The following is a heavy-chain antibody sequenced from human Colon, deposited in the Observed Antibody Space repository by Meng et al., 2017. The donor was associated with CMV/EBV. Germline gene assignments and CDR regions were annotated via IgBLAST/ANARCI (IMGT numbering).Heavy chain of an antibody. CDR2: INPSHGGT. CDR3: ARWVGLTIYDVDD. Sequence: ASALVSCRASGYTFTSYYIHWLRQAPGQGLEWMGIINPSHGGTSYSQKFQGRVTMTRDTSTSTVYMELNSLRSEDTAVYYCARWVGLTIYDVDDWGQGTLVTVSS. J-gene: IGHJ4*02. D-gene: IGHD1-26*01. V-gene: IGHV1-46*01. CDR1: GYTFTSYY.